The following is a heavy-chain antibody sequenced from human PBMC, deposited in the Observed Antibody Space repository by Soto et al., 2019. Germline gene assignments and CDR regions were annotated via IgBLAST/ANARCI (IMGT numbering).Heavy chain of an antibody. D-gene: IGHD6-6*01. V-gene: IGHV4-39*01. J-gene: IGHJ4*02. Sequence: SETLSLTCTVSGGSISSSSYYWGWIRQPPGKGLEWIGSIYYSGSTYYNPSLKSRVTISVDTSKNQFSLKLSSVTAADTAVYYCARLHGQGPYSSSSFFDYWGQGTLVTVSS. CDR2: IYYSGST. CDR3: ARLHGQGPYSSSSFFDY. CDR1: GGSISSSSYY.